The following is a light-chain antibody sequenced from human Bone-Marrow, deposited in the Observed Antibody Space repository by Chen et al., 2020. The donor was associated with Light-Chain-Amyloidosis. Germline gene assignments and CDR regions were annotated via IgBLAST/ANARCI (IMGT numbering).Light chain of an antibody. CDR3: QVGDSSSDRPV. V-gene: IGLV3-21*02. CDR2: DDS. Sequence: SYVLTQPSSVSVAPGQTATIACGGNNIGSTSVHWYQQTPGQAPLLVVYDDSDRPSGIPERLSGSNSGNTATLTISRVEAGDEADYYCQVGDSSSDRPVFGGGTKLTVL. J-gene: IGLJ3*02. CDR1: NIGSTS.